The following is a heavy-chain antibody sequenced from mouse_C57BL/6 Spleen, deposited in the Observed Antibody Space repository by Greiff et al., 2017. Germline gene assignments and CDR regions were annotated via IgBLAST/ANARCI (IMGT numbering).Heavy chain of an antibody. CDR2: ISSGGDYI. V-gene: IGHV5-9-1*02. D-gene: IGHD2-1*01. CDR3: TRVRYGNYGVFDY. J-gene: IGHJ2*01. CDR1: GFTFSSYA. Sequence: EVMLVESGEGLVKPGGSLKLSCAASGFTFSSYAMSWVRQTPEKRLEWVAYISSGGDYIYYADTVKGRFTISRDNARNTLYLQMSSLKSEDTAMYYCTRVRYGNYGVFDYWGQGTTLTVSS.